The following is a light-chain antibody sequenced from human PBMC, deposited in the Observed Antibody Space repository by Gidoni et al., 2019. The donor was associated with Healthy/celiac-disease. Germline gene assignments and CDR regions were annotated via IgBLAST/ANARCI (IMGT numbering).Light chain of an antibody. Sequence: QSALTQPRSASGSPGQSVTISCTGTSSNVGGYNYVSWYQHHPGKAPKLMIYYDSKRPSGVPDRFSGSKSGNTASLTISGLQAEDEADYCCCSYAGSYTVFGGGTKLTVL. V-gene: IGLV2-11*01. J-gene: IGLJ2*01. CDR1: SSNVGGYNY. CDR2: YDS. CDR3: CSYAGSYTV.